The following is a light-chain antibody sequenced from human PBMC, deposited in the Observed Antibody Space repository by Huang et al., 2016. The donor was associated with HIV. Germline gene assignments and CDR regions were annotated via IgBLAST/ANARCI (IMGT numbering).Light chain of an antibody. CDR1: QSVSSN. Sequence: EIVMTQSPATLSVSPGERATLSCRASQSVSSNLAWYQQKPGQAPRLLIYGASTRATGIPARFSGSGSGTDVTLTISSLQSEDFAVYYCQQYNNWPPVTFGQGTKVEIK. CDR2: GAS. J-gene: IGKJ1*01. CDR3: QQYNNWPPVT. V-gene: IGKV3-15*01.